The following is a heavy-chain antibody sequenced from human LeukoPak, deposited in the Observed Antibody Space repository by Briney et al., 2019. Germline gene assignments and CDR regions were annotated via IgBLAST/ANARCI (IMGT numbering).Heavy chain of an antibody. V-gene: IGHV3-7*03. Sequence: GGSLRLSCAASGFTFSSYWMSWVRQAPGKGLEWVANIKQDGSEKYYVDSVKGRFTISRDNSKNTLYLQMNSLRAEDTAVYYCAKAPLAYCGGDCLFDYWGQGTLVTVSS. CDR1: GFTFSSYW. D-gene: IGHD2-21*02. CDR2: IKQDGSEK. J-gene: IGHJ4*02. CDR3: AKAPLAYCGGDCLFDY.